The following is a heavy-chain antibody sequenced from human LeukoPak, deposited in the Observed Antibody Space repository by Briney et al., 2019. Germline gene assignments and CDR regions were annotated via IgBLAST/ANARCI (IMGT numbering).Heavy chain of an antibody. Sequence: GGSLRLSCAASGFTFSSYGMHWVRQAPGKGLEWVAFIRYDGSNKYYADSVKGRFTISRDNSKNTLYLQMNSLRAEDTAVYYCAKTSIMVRGVEFDYWGQGTLVTVSS. J-gene: IGHJ4*02. V-gene: IGHV3-30*02. CDR1: GFTFSSYG. D-gene: IGHD3-10*01. CDR2: IRYDGSNK. CDR3: AKTSIMVRGVEFDY.